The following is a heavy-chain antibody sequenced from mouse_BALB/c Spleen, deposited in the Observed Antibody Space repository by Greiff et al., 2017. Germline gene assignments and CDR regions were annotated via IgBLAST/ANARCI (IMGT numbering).Heavy chain of an antibody. J-gene: IGHJ3*01. CDR2: ISSGGSNT. D-gene: IGHD2-2*01. CDR1: GFAFSSYA. Sequence: EVKLVESGGGLVKPGGSLKLSCAASGFAFSSYAMSWVRQTPEKRLEWVATISSGGSNTYYPDSVKGRFTISRDNAKNTLYLQMSSLKSEDTAMYYCARLGNGYEHDFDYWGQGTTVTVSA. V-gene: IGHV5-9-3*01. CDR3: ARLGNGYEHDFDY.